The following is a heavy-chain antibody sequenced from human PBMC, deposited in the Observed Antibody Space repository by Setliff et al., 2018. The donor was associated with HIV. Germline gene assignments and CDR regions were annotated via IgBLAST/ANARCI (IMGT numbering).Heavy chain of an antibody. Sequence: SETLSLTCTVSGGSISSHYWSWIRQPPGKGLEWIGSVYYSGSTNYNPSLKSRITISLDTSKSQFSLKLGSVTAADTAVYYCARAEGATATLTDWGQGTLVTVSS. J-gene: IGHJ4*02. V-gene: IGHV4-59*11. CDR3: ARAEGATATLTD. D-gene: IGHD1-26*01. CDR2: VYYSGST. CDR1: GGSISSHY.